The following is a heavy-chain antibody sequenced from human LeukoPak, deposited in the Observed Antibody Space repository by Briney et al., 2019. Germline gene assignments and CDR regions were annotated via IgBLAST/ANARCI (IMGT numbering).Heavy chain of an antibody. CDR1: GFTFSSYG. J-gene: IGHJ3*02. CDR2: IPYDGSNK. Sequence: GRSLRLSCAASGFTFSSYGMHWVRQAPGKGLEWVAVIPYDGSNKYYADSVKGRFTISRDNSENTLYLQMNSLRAEDTAVYYCAKWGWGYSSGWIDAFDIWGQGTMVTVSS. D-gene: IGHD6-19*01. CDR3: AKWGWGYSSGWIDAFDI. V-gene: IGHV3-30*18.